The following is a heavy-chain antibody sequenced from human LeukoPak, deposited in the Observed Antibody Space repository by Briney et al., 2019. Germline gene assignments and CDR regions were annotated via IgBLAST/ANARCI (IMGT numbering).Heavy chain of an antibody. V-gene: IGHV4-59*01. Sequence: SETLSLTRSVSGDSITYFYWSWIRQPPGKGLEWIGYIYYSGSTNYNPSLKSRVTISVDTSKNQFSLKLSSVTAADTAVYYCARTNPTYCSGGSCYGILAFDIWGQGTMVTVSS. CDR2: IYYSGST. J-gene: IGHJ3*02. CDR1: GDSITYFY. CDR3: ARTNPTYCSGGSCYGILAFDI. D-gene: IGHD2-15*01.